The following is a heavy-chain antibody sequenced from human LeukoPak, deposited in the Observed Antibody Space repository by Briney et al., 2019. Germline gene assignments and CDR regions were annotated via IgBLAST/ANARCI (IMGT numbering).Heavy chain of an antibody. Sequence: GGSLRLSCAASGFTFSSYEMNWVRQAPGKGLEWVSSISSTGGTTYYADSVKGRFTISRDNSKNTLYLQMNSLRAEDTAIYYCAKNGDRGAYCTGGTCYPYFYYYMDVWGKGTTVTI. V-gene: IGHV3-23*01. J-gene: IGHJ6*03. D-gene: IGHD2-15*01. CDR1: GFTFSSYE. CDR3: AKNGDRGAYCTGGTCYPYFYYYMDV. CDR2: ISSTGGTT.